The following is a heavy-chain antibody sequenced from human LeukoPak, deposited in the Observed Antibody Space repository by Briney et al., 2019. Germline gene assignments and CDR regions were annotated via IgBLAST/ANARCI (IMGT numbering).Heavy chain of an antibody. CDR3: AREAMVRGMDSYNWFDP. Sequence: SETLSLTCTVSGGSLSSYYWSWIRQPPGKGLEWIGYIYYGGSTNYNPSLKSRVTIPVDTSKNQYSLKLSSVPAADTAVYYCAREAMVRGMDSYNWFDPWGRGTLVTVSS. J-gene: IGHJ5*02. CDR1: GGSLSSYY. CDR2: IYYGGST. D-gene: IGHD3-10*01. V-gene: IGHV4-59*01.